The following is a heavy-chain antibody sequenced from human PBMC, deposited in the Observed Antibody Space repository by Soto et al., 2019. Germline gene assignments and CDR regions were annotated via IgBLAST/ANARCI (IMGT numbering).Heavy chain of an antibody. Sequence: QVQLVQSGAEVKKPGSSVKVSCKASGGTFSSYAISWVRQAPGQGLEWMGGIIPIFGTANYAQKFQGRATITADESTSTAYMELSSLRSEDTAVYYCARVTPTSAKYYYYGMDVWGQGTTVTVSS. V-gene: IGHV1-69*12. D-gene: IGHD5-18*01. CDR3: ARVTPTSAKYYYYGMDV. CDR1: GGTFSSYA. J-gene: IGHJ6*02. CDR2: IIPIFGTA.